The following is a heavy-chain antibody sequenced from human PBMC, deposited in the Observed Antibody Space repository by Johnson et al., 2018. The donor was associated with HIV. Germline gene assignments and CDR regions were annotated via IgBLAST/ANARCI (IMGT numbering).Heavy chain of an antibody. CDR3: ATYTSMITMYVEIKGGAFDI. V-gene: IGHV3-15*01. J-gene: IGHJ3*02. Sequence: EQLVESGGGLVQPGGSLRLSCAASGFTFSSYWMSWVRQAPGKGLEWVGRIKSKFEGETTAYAAPVKGRFTIPRDDSKNTLYQQMNSLTTEDTAVYYCATYTSMITMYVEIKGGAFDIWGQGTMVTVSS. CDR1: GFTFSSYW. CDR2: IKSKFEGETT. D-gene: IGHD3-16*01.